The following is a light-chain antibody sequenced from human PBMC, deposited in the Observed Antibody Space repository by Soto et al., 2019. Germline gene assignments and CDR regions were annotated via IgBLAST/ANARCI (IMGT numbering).Light chain of an antibody. V-gene: IGKV3-20*01. CDR3: QQYGSSPET. CDR2: GAS. CDR1: QTINNN. Sequence: VMTQAPATLSVSPGERATLSCRASQTINNNVAWYQLKDGQVPRLLIYGASSRATGIPDRFSGSWSGTDFTLTISRLEPEDVSVYYCQQYGSSPETLGQGTKVDIK. J-gene: IGKJ1*01.